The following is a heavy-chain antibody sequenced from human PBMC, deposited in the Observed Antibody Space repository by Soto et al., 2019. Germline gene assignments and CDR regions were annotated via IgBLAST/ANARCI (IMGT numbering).Heavy chain of an antibody. J-gene: IGHJ6*02. CDR1: GGTFSSYA. Sequence: QVQLVQSGAEVQKPGSSVKVSCKASGGTFSSYAISWVRQAPGQGLEWMGGIIPIFGTANYAQKFQGRITNTANETTSTADMELSSLRSEDTAVYYCAGRLYYYDSSGYPPGYYGMDVWGQGTTVTVSS. CDR2: IIPIFGTA. V-gene: IGHV1-69*01. CDR3: AGRLYYYDSSGYPPGYYGMDV. D-gene: IGHD3-22*01.